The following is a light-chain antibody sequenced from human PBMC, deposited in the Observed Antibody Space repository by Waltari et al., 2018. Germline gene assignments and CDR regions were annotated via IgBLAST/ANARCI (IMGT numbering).Light chain of an antibody. Sequence: DIQMTQSPSSLSASVGDRVTITCRASQSISNWLAWYQQKPGKAPILLIYKASILKSGVLSRFSGSGSETQFTLTISSLQPGDFATYYCQQYNTYSSFGQGTKLEIK. J-gene: IGKJ2*01. CDR1: QSISNW. V-gene: IGKV1-5*03. CDR2: KAS. CDR3: QQYNTYSS.